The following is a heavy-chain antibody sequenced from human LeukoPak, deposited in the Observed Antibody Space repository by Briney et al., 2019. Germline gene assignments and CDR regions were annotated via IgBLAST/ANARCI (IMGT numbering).Heavy chain of an antibody. CDR2: IRYDGSNK. Sequence: GGSLRLSCAASGFTFSSYGMHWVRQAPGKGLEWVAFIRYDGSNKYYADSVKGRFTISRDNSKNTLYLQMNSLRAEDTAVYYCAKDPSYSSSWRFDPWGQGTLVTVSS. J-gene: IGHJ5*02. V-gene: IGHV3-30*02. CDR1: GFTFSSYG. CDR3: AKDPSYSSSWRFDP. D-gene: IGHD6-13*01.